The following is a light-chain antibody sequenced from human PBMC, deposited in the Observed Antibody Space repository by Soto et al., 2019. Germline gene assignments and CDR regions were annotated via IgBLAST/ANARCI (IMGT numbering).Light chain of an antibody. CDR2: KAS. CDR1: QSISIW. V-gene: IGKV1-5*03. Sequence: DIQMTQSPSTLSASVGDRVTITCRASQSISIWLAWYQQKPGKVPKLLIYKASSLESTVPSRFSGSGSGTEFTLTISSLQPDDFATYYCQQYNSNSLWTFGQGTKVEIK. J-gene: IGKJ1*01. CDR3: QQYNSNSLWT.